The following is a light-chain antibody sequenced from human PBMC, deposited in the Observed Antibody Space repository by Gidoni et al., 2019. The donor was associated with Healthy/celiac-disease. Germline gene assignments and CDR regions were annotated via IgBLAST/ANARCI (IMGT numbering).Light chain of an antibody. CDR3: QSADSSGTYGV. Sequence: SYELTQPPSVSVSPGQTDRITCSGDALPKQYAYWYQQKPGQAPVLVIYKDSESPSGIPERFSCSSSGTTVTLTISGVQAEDEADYYCQSADSSGTYGVFGGGTKLTVL. V-gene: IGLV3-25*03. CDR1: ALPKQY. J-gene: IGLJ3*02. CDR2: KDS.